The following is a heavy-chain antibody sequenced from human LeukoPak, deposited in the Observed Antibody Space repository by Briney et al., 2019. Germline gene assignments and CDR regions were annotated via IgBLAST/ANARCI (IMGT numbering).Heavy chain of an antibody. CDR2: ITGDSAYI. CDR1: GLTFSSYG. V-gene: IGHV3-21*01. J-gene: IGHJ4*02. D-gene: IGHD5-12*01. CDR3: AKAYSGYDLYYFDY. Sequence: PGGSLRLSCAASGLTFSSYGLSWVRQAPGEGLKWVSCITGDSAYIYYADSVKGRFTISRDNAKNSLYLQMNSLRAEDTAVYYCAKAYSGYDLYYFDYWGQGTLVTVSS.